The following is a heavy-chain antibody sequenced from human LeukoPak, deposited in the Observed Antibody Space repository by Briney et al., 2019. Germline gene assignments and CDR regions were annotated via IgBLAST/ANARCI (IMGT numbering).Heavy chain of an antibody. CDR1: GGTFSSYA. V-gene: IGHV1-69*06. CDR2: IIPIFGTA. D-gene: IGHD6-13*01. Sequence: ASVEVSCKASGGTFSSYAISWVRQAPGQGLEWMGGIIPIFGTANYAQKFQGRVMITADKSTSTAYMELSSLRSEDTAVYYCARALTLSIAAAGRDAFDIWGQGTMVTVSS. J-gene: IGHJ3*02. CDR3: ARALTLSIAAAGRDAFDI.